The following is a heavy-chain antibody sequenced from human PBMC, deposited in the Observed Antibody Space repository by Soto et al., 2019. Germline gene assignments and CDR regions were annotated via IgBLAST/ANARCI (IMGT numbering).Heavy chain of an antibody. J-gene: IGHJ6*02. CDR1: GYSFTSYW. D-gene: IGHD4-17*01. CDR3: ARLRDGDYGMDV. V-gene: IGHV5-10-1*01. CDR2: IDPSDSYT. Sequence: GESLKISCKGSGYSFTSYWISWVRQMPGKGLEWMGRIDPSDSYTNYSPSFQGHVTISADKSISTAYLQWSSLKAPDTARYYCARLRDGDYGMDVWGQGTTVTVSS.